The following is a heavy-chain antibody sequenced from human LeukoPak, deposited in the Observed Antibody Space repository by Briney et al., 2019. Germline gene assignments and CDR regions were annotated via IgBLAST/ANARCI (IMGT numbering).Heavy chain of an antibody. V-gene: IGHV3-7*01. CDR1: GFTFSSYW. J-gene: IGHJ4*02. Sequence: DPGGSLRLSCAASGFTFSSYWMTWVRQAPGKGLEWVANINQDGSEKYYVDSVKGRFTISRDNAKNSLYLQMNSLRADDTAVYYCARVKWDYDILTAYYGGPGYWGQGTLVTVSS. CDR2: INQDGSEK. CDR3: ARVKWDYDILTAYYGGPGY. D-gene: IGHD3-9*01.